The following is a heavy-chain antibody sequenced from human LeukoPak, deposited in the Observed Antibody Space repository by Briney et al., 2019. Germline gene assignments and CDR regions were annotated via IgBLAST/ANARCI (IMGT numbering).Heavy chain of an antibody. CDR1: GYTFTSYY. Sequence: ASVKVSCKASGYTFTSYYMHWVRQAPGQGLEWMGIINPSGGSTSYAQKFQGRVTMTRDTSTSTVYMELSSLRSEDTAVYYRARFRPPGGMDVWGKGTTVTVSS. CDR3: ARFRPPGGMDV. CDR2: INPSGGST. J-gene: IGHJ6*04. V-gene: IGHV1-46*01.